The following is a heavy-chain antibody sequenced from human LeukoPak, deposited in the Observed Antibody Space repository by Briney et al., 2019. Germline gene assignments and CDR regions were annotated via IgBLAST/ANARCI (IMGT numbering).Heavy chain of an antibody. J-gene: IGHJ4*02. Sequence: PSETLSLTCIVSGGPISVDYWNWIRQAPGKGLEWIGYIYYTGRTKYNPSLASRLTISIDTSKSQFSLRLTSVTAADTAVYYCARVVEWELPRPIDYWGQGTLVTVSS. CDR3: ARVVEWELPRPIDY. V-gene: IGHV4-59*01. D-gene: IGHD1-26*01. CDR1: GGPISVDY. CDR2: IYYTGRT.